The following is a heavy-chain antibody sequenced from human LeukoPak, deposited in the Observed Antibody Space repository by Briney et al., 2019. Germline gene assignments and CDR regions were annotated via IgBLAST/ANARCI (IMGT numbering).Heavy chain of an antibody. CDR1: GFTFSSYE. Sequence: GGSLRLSCAASGFTFSSYEMNWVRQAPGKGLEWISYINVGGTPIYYADSVKGRFTMSRDNAKNSLYLQMNSLKVEDTAVYYCAKDNQRVGGGDYMDVWGKGTTVTISS. J-gene: IGHJ6*03. V-gene: IGHV3-48*03. CDR3: AKDNQRVGGGDYMDV. D-gene: IGHD3-16*01. CDR2: INVGGTPI.